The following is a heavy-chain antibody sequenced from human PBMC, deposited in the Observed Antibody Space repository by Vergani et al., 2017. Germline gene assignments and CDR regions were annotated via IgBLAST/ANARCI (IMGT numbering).Heavy chain of an antibody. CDR1: GFTFSSYW. CDR3: ASARIVVVTAIRSDAFDI. D-gene: IGHD2-21*02. J-gene: IGHJ3*02. CDR2: IKQDGSEK. V-gene: IGHV3-7*01. Sequence: EVQLVESGGGLVQPGGSLRLSCAASGFTFSSYWMSWVRQAPGKGLEWVANIKQDGSEKYYVDSVKGRFTISRDNAKNSLYLQMNSLRAEDTAVYYCASARIVVVTAIRSDAFDIWSQGTMVTLSS.